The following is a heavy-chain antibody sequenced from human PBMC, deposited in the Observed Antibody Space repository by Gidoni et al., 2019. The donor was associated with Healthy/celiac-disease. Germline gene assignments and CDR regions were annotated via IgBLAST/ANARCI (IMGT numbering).Heavy chain of an antibody. D-gene: IGHD3-3*01. CDR3: ARDALWYYDFWSGPAT. CDR1: GCTFRSNA. J-gene: IGHJ5*02. V-gene: IGHV3-30*04. CDR2: ISYDGSNK. Sequence: QVQMVESGGGVVQPGRSLRLSGAASGCTFRSNAMHWVRQAPGKGLEWVAVISYDGSNKYYADSVKGRFTISRDNSKNTLYLQMNSLRAEDTAVYYCARDALWYYDFWSGPATWGQGTLVTVSS.